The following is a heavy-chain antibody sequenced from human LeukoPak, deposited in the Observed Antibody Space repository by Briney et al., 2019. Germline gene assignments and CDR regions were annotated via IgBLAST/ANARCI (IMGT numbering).Heavy chain of an antibody. D-gene: IGHD2-15*01. CDR3: ARVILPYYYYYMDV. J-gene: IGHJ6*03. CDR1: RFTFSNYN. Sequence: GGSLRLSCAASRFTFSNYNMHWVRQAPGKGPEWISYITGSSSTIYYADSVKGRFTISRDNAKSSLYLQMNSLRAEDTAVYYCARVILPYYYYYMDVWGKGTTVTVSS. V-gene: IGHV3-48*01. CDR2: ITGSSSTI.